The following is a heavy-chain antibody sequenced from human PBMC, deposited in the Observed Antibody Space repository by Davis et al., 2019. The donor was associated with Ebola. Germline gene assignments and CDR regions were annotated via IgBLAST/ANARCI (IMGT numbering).Heavy chain of an antibody. Sequence: PSETLSLTCAVYGGSFSGYYWSWIRQPPGKGLEWIGQINHSGSTNYNPSLKSRVTISVDTSKNQFSLKLSSVTAADTAVYYCARGLRLLRFLEWLRRDGMFDPWGQGTLVTVSS. CDR1: GGSFSGYY. CDR2: INHSGST. CDR3: ARGLRLLRFLEWLRRDGMFDP. J-gene: IGHJ5*02. V-gene: IGHV4-34*01. D-gene: IGHD3-3*01.